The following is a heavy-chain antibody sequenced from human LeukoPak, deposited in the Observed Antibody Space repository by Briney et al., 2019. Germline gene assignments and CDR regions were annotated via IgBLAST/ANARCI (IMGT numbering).Heavy chain of an antibody. CDR1: GFAFSSYS. Sequence: GGSLRLSCAASGFAFSSYSMNWVRQAPGKGLEWVSSISSSSSYIYYADSVKGRFSISRDNSKNTLYLQMNSLRAEDTAVYYCATRYDGFDYWAQGTLAPVPS. CDR2: ISSSSSYI. CDR3: ATRYDGFDY. D-gene: IGHD3-3*01. J-gene: IGHJ4*02. V-gene: IGHV3-21*01.